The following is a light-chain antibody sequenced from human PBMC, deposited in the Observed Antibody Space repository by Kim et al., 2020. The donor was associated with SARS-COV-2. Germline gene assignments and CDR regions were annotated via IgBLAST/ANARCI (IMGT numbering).Light chain of an antibody. CDR3: QHYYTYPFN. CDR2: FAY. J-gene: IGKJ4*01. CDR1: ISTY. V-gene: IGKV1-8*01. Sequence: ISTYLAWYQQKPGQAPKLLIYFAYTLQSGVPSRFSASGTGTDFTLTINLLQPDDFATYYCQHYYTYPFNFGGGTKVDIK.